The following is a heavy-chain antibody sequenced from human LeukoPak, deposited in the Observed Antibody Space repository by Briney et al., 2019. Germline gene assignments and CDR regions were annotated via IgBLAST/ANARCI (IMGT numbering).Heavy chain of an antibody. V-gene: IGHV5-51*01. CDR1: GYSFTSYW. Sequence: GESLKISCKGSGYSFTSYWIGWVRQMPGKGLEWMGIIYPGDSDTRYSPSFQGQVTISADKSISTAYLQWSSLKASDTAMYYCARFPGGPDWLNNFDYWGQGTLVTVSS. D-gene: IGHD3-9*01. J-gene: IGHJ4*02. CDR3: ARFPGGPDWLNNFDY. CDR2: IYPGDSDT.